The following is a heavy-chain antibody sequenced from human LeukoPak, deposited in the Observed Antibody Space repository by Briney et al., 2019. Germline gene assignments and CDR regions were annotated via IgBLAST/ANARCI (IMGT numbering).Heavy chain of an antibody. J-gene: IGHJ4*02. V-gene: IGHV3-21*01. Sequence: GGSLRLSCAASGFTFSSYSMNWVRQAPGKGLEWVSSISSSSSYIYYADSVKGRFTISRDNAKNSLYLQMNSLRAEDTAVYYCARAPPPDYDFWSGYYSGPLDYWGQGTLVTVSS. D-gene: IGHD3-3*01. CDR1: GFTFSSYS. CDR2: ISSSSSYI. CDR3: ARAPPPDYDFWSGYYSGPLDY.